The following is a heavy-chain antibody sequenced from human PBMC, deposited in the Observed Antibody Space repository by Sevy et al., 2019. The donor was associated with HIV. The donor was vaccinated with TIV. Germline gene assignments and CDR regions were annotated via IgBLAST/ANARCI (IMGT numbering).Heavy chain of an antibody. D-gene: IGHD6-19*01. V-gene: IGHV3-21*01. CDR2: ISSSSSYI. Sequence: GGSLRLSCAASGFTFSSYSMNWVRQAPGKGLEGVSSISSSSSYIYYADSVKGRFTISRDNAKNSLYLQMNSLRAEDTAVYYCATSKLAVAGTKHWGQGTLVTVSS. CDR3: ATSKLAVAGTKH. CDR1: GFTFSSYS. J-gene: IGHJ1*01.